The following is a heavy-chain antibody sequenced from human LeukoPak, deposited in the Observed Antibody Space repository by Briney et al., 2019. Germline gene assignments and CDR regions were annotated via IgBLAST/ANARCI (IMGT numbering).Heavy chain of an antibody. J-gene: IGHJ4*02. CDR3: ARSASWYEAFDY. V-gene: IGHV3-53*01. CDR2: IYNGGST. CDR1: GFTFRNYA. D-gene: IGHD6-13*01. Sequence: GGSLRLSCAASGFTFRNYAMSWVRQAPGKGLEWVSVIYNGGSTYYADSVKGRVTISRDNSKNTLYLQMNSLRAEDTAVYYCARSASWYEAFDYWGQGTLVTVSS.